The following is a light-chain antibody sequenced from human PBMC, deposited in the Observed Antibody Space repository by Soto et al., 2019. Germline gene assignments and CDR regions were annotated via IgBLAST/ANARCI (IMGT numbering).Light chain of an antibody. J-gene: IGLJ1*01. CDR1: NSNIGAGYD. Sequence: QSALTQPPSVSGAPGQRVTISCTGSNSNIGAGYDVHWYQQLPGTAPKLLIYGNSNRPSGVPDRFSGSKSATSASLTITGLQAEDEADYYCQSYGDSLSGYVFGTGTKV. CDR2: GNS. CDR3: QSYGDSLSGYV. V-gene: IGLV1-40*01.